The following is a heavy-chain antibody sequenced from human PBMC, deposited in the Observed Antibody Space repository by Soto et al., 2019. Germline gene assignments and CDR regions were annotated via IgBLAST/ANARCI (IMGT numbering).Heavy chain of an antibody. Sequence: ASVKVSCKASGGTFSSYPISWVRQAPGQGLEWMGRIIPILGLVKYAQKFQGRVTITADTYTSTAYMELSSLRSEDTAVFYCASLGEAAAGNYYGMDVWGQGTTVTVSS. J-gene: IGHJ6*02. CDR3: ASLGEAAAGNYYGMDV. V-gene: IGHV1-69*02. D-gene: IGHD6-13*01. CDR1: GGTFSSYP. CDR2: IIPILGLV.